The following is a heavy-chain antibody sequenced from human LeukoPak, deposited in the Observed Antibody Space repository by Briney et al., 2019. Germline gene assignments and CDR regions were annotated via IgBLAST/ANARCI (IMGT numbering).Heavy chain of an antibody. Sequence: GGSLRLSCAASGFTFSGYDFHWVRQRKGESPEWVSAIGTAGDTYYPGSVRGRFTISRENAKNSLYLQMNILEVGDTAVYYCASATRGGYYDHWGQGTLVSVSS. CDR3: ASATRGGYYDH. CDR1: GFTFSGYD. J-gene: IGHJ5*02. CDR2: IGTAGDT. D-gene: IGHD3-22*01. V-gene: IGHV3-13*01.